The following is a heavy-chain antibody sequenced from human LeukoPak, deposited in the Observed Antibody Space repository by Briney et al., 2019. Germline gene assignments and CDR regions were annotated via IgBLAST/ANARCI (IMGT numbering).Heavy chain of an antibody. J-gene: IGHJ3*01. CDR2: ISSDGVST. Sequence: GGSLRLSCEVSALCFGAHAMCWVRQAPGKGLGFVSSISSDGVSTEYAKSVKGKVVISRDNSNKTLFLQTGIRRAEHMSVCYCGRETGWPYPFDVWALGPLVTISS. CDR3: GRETGWPYPFDV. D-gene: IGHD6-19*01. V-gene: IGHV3-64*01. CDR1: ALCFGAHA.